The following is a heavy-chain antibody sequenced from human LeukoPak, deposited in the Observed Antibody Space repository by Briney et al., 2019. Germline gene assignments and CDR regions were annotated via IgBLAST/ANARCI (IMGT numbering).Heavy chain of an antibody. CDR2: ISSSGSTI. J-gene: IGHJ5*02. CDR1: GFTFSDYY. D-gene: IGHD2-2*01. Sequence: GRSLRLSCAASGFTFSDYYMSWIRQAPGKGLEWVSYISSSGSTIYYADSVKGRFTISRDNSKNTLYLQMNSLRAEDTAVYYCAKLQSSTSCYFCSWFDPWGQGTLVTVSS. CDR3: AKLQSSTSCYFCSWFDP. V-gene: IGHV3-11*01.